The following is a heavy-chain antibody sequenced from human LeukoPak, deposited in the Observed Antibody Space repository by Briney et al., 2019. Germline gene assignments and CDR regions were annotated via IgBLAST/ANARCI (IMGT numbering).Heavy chain of an antibody. V-gene: IGHV4-38-2*02. D-gene: IGHD2-2*01. CDR1: GYSISNGYY. J-gene: IGHJ4*02. CDR3: ARDIGVGVVPAANIFDY. CDR2: IFHSGTT. Sequence: SETLSLTCAVSGYSISNGYYWVWIRQPPGKGLEWIGSIFHSGTTYYNPSLKSRVIISVDTSKNQFSLRLSSVTAADTAVYYCARDIGVGVVPAANIFDYWGQGTLVTVSS.